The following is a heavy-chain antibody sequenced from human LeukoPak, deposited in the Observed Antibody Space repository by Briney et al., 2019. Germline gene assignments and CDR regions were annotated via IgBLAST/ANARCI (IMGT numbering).Heavy chain of an antibody. J-gene: IGHJ4*02. Sequence: GGSLRLSCAASGFTLSSYAMHWVRQAPGKGLEWVAVISYDGSNKYYADSVKGRFTISRDNSKNTLYLQMNSLRAEDTAVYYCARGRPDYYGSGSYNDYFDYWGQGTLVTVSS. CDR1: GFTLSSYA. D-gene: IGHD3-10*01. CDR2: ISYDGSNK. V-gene: IGHV3-30*04. CDR3: ARGRPDYYGSGSYNDYFDY.